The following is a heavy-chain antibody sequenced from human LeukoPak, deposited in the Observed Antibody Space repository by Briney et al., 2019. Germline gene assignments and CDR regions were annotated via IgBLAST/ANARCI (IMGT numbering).Heavy chain of an antibody. CDR3: VKDRPCETCMPMDA. CDR1: GFRSTDYS. D-gene: IGHD2-2*01. Sequence: PGGSLRLSRAASGFRSTDYSMSSVPEAPGKGRGRGAGLGRSDEYKYYADSVKGRFTISRDNSKDTVSLQMNSLRAEDSAIYFCVKDRPCETCMPMDAWGQGTTVTVSS. J-gene: IGHJ6*02. CDR2: LGRSDEYK. V-gene: IGHV3-23*01.